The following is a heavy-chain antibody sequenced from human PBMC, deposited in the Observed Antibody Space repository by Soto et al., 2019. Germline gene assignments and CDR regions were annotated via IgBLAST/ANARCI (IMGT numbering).Heavy chain of an antibody. D-gene: IGHD2-2*01. CDR2: IYYSGST. Sequence: PSETLSLNCTVSGGSVSSGSCYWSLIRQPPGKGLECIGYIYYSGSTNYNPSLKSRVTISVDTSKNQFSLKLSSVTAADTAVYYCARAPVGDIVVVPAARGQYYYYYYGMDVWGQGTTVTVSS. CDR3: ARAPVGDIVVVPAARGQYYYYYYGMDV. V-gene: IGHV4-61*01. J-gene: IGHJ6*02. CDR1: GGSVSSGSCY.